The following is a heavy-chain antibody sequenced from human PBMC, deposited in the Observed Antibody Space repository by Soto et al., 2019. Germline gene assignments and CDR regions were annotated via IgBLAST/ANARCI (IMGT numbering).Heavy chain of an antibody. CDR3: ARSLGHYYDSSGLPSAYYYYGMDV. J-gene: IGHJ6*02. D-gene: IGHD3-22*01. Sequence: GASVKVSCKASGCTFSSYAISWVRQAPGQGLEWMGGIIPIFGTANYAQKFQGRVTITADESTSTAYMELSSLRSEDTAVYYCARSLGHYYDSSGLPSAYYYYGMDVWGQGTTVTVSS. V-gene: IGHV1-69*13. CDR1: GCTFSSYA. CDR2: IIPIFGTA.